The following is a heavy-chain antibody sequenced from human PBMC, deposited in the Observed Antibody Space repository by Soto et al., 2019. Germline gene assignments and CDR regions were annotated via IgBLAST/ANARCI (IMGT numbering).Heavy chain of an antibody. CDR3: ERRKGGDYGHYFDY. Sequence: QVQLQESGPGRVKPSETLSLTCTVSGGSISTNYWSWIRQPPGKGLEWIGYIYSSGSTNYNPSLESRVIISVDTYKHQFSLNLSSVTATDTAIYYCERRKGGDYGHYFDYWGQGTLVTVSS. CDR2: IYSSGST. J-gene: IGHJ4*02. V-gene: IGHV4-4*09. D-gene: IGHD4-17*01. CDR1: GGSISTNY.